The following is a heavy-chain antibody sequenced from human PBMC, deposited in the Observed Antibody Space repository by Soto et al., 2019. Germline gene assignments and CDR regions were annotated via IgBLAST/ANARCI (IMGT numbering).Heavy chain of an antibody. CDR2: ISGSGGST. J-gene: IGHJ4*02. CDR1: GFTFSSYA. D-gene: IGHD3-3*01. Sequence: EVQLLESGGGLVQPGGSLRLSCAASGFTFSSYAMSWVRQAPGKGLEWVSAISGSGGSTYYADSVKGRFTISRDNSKNTLYLQMNSLTAEDTAVYYCAKDSYHDFCSGYYTGTLFDYWGQGTLVTVSS. V-gene: IGHV3-23*01. CDR3: AKDSYHDFCSGYYTGTLFDY.